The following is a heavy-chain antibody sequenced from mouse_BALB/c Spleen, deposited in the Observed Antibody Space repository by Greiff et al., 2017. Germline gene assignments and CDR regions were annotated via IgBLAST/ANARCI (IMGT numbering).Heavy chain of an antibody. V-gene: IGHV1-14*01. J-gene: IGHJ4*01. CDR1: GYTFTSYV. Sequence: VQLKESGPELVKPGASVKMSCKASGYTFTSYVMHWVKQKPGQGLEWIGYINPYNDGTKYNEKLKGKATLTSDKSSSTAYMELSSLTSEDSAVYYCARWYGNYEDAMDYWGQGTSVTVSS. D-gene: IGHD2-10*02. CDR2: INPYNDGT. CDR3: ARWYGNYEDAMDY.